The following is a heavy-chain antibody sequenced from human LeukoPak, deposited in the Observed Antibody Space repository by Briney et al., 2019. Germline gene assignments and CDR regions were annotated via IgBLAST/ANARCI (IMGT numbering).Heavy chain of an antibody. V-gene: IGHV4-39*01. CDR1: GDSISSTCYY. CDR3: ARLQYRAYGRFDY. Sequence: SETLSLTCTVSGDSISSTCYYWGWIRQPPGKGLEWIGSIYYSGNTFYNPSLKSRVTISVDTSKNQFSLKLSSVTAADTAVYYSARLQYRAYGRFDYWGQGTLVTVSS. CDR2: IYYSGNT. J-gene: IGHJ4*02. D-gene: IGHD5-12*01.